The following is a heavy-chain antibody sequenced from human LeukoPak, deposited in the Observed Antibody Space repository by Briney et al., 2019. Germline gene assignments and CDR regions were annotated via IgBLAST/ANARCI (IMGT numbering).Heavy chain of an antibody. CDR2: IIPIFGTA. CDR1: GGAFSSYA. CDR3: ARDRSYSSGWYY. J-gene: IGHJ4*02. Sequence: SVKVSCKASGGAFSSYAISWVRQAPGQGLEWMGGIIPIFGTANYAQKFQGRVTITADESTSTAYMELSSLRSEDTAVYYCARDRSYSSGWYYWGQGTLVTVSS. D-gene: IGHD6-19*01. V-gene: IGHV1-69*01.